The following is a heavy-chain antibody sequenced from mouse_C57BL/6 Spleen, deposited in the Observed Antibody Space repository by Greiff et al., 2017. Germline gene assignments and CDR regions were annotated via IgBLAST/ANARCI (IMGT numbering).Heavy chain of an antibody. J-gene: IGHJ2*01. D-gene: IGHD2-4*01. CDR1: GYTFTSYW. CDR3: AREERYYDYDGFDY. Sequence: VQLQQPGAELVRPGSSVKLSCKASGYTFTSYWMHWVKQRPIQGLEWIGNIDPSDSETHYNQKFKDKATLTVDKSSSTAYMQLSSLTSEDSAVXYCAREERYYDYDGFDYWGQGTTLTVSS. CDR2: IDPSDSET. V-gene: IGHV1-52*01.